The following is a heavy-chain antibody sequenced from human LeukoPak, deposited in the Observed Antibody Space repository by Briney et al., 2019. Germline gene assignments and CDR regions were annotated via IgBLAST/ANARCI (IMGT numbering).Heavy chain of an antibody. V-gene: IGHV3-13*01. CDR3: ARGPPRGKYYYMDV. D-gene: IGHD1-1*01. CDR2: IGTASDT. Sequence: GGSLRLSCAASGFTFSSFDMHWVRQPTGQGLELVSTIGTASDTYYPGSVEGRFTLSRDNAKNSLYLQMNSLTAGDTAVYYCARGPPRGKYYYMDVWGQGTTVTVSS. CDR1: GFTFSSFD. J-gene: IGHJ6*03.